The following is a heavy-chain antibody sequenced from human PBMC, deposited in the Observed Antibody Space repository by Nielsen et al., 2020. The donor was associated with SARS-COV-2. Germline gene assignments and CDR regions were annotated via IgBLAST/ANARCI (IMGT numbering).Heavy chain of an antibody. CDR2: IYYSGST. Sequence: SETLSLTCTVSGGSISSGGYYWSWIRQHPGKGLEWIGYIYYSGSTYYNPSLKSRVTISVDTSKNQFSLKLSSVTAADTAVYYCARHEAEFGELFGLWWFDPWGQGTLVTVSS. V-gene: IGHV4-31*03. CDR3: ARHEAEFGELFGLWWFDP. CDR1: GGSISSGGYY. J-gene: IGHJ5*02. D-gene: IGHD3-10*01.